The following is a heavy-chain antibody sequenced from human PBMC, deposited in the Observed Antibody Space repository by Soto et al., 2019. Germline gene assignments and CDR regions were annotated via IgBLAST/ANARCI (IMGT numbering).Heavy chain of an antibody. D-gene: IGHD4-4*01. CDR3: ARGGDFYTVSNFDY. Sequence: QVQLVESGGGVVQPGRSLRLSCAASGFTFSSYGMHWVRQAPGKGLEWVAVIWYDGSNKYYADSVKGRFTISRDNSQNTLYLQMNSLRAEDTAVYYCARGGDFYTVSNFDYWGQGTLVTVSS. CDR2: IWYDGSNK. J-gene: IGHJ4*02. CDR1: GFTFSSYG. V-gene: IGHV3-33*01.